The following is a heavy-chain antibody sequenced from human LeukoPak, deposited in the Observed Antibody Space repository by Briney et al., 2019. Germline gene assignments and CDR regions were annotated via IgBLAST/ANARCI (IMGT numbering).Heavy chain of an antibody. Sequence: PGGSLRLFCAASGFTFTMYDMHWVRQPPGKGLEWVSGIGIAGDTYYAGSVKGRFTVSRESARNSLYLQMNSLRVGDTAVYYCASGYSTIWYPDYWGQGTLGSVSS. D-gene: IGHD6-13*01. CDR1: GFTFTMYD. CDR2: IGIAGDT. V-gene: IGHV3-13*04. CDR3: ASGYSTIWYPDY. J-gene: IGHJ4*02.